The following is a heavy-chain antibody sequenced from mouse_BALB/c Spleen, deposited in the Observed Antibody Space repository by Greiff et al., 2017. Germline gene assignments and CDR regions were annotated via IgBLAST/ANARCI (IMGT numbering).Heavy chain of an antibody. D-gene: IGHD4-1*01. CDR1: GYTFTDYN. V-gene: IGHV1S29*02. Sequence: VQLKESGPELVKPGASVKISCKASGYTFTDYNMHWVKQSHGKSLEWIGYIYPYNGGTGYNQKFKSKATLTVDNSSSTAYMELRSLTSEDSAVYYCARLDWDYAMDYWGQGTSVTVSS. CDR3: ARLDWDYAMDY. CDR2: IYPYNGGT. J-gene: IGHJ4*01.